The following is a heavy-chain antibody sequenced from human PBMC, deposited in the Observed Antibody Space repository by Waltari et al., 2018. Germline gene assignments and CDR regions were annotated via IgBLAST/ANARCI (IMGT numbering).Heavy chain of an antibody. J-gene: IGHJ4*02. Sequence: EVQLVESGGGLVQPGGSLRLSCAASGFTFVSSSMNWVRQAPGKGLEWVSYISRSSDPIFYADSVWGRFTISRDNAKNLVYLQMNSLRAEDTAVYYCARADASSWYSFEYWGQGTLVTVSS. CDR1: GFTFVSSS. D-gene: IGHD2-2*01. CDR2: ISRSSDPI. CDR3: ARADASSWYSFEY. V-gene: IGHV3-48*01.